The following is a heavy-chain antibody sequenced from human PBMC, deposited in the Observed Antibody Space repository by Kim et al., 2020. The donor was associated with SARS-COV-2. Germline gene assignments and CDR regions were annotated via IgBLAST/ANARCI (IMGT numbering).Heavy chain of an antibody. Sequence: ASVKVSCKASGYTFTSYAIHWLRQAPGQRLEWMGWINAGNGNTKYSEKFQGRVTITRDTSASTAYMELSSLRYEDAAVYYCAREGYYYDSNGYYPHWGQGTLVTVSS. CDR3: AREGYYYDSNGYYPH. D-gene: IGHD3-22*01. J-gene: IGHJ4*02. CDR1: GYTFTSYA. V-gene: IGHV1-3*01. CDR2: INAGNGNT.